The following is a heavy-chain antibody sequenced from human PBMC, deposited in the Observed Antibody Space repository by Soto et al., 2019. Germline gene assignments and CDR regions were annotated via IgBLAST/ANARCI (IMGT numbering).Heavy chain of an antibody. Sequence: GESLKISCNGSGYSFTSYWISLVRQMPGKGLEWMGRIDPSDSYTNYSPSFQGHVTISADKSISTAYLQWSSLKASDTAMYYCAREAGGTRTMDVWGQGTTVTVSS. CDR1: GYSFTSYW. CDR2: IDPSDSYT. D-gene: IGHD2-8*01. J-gene: IGHJ6*02. V-gene: IGHV5-10-1*01. CDR3: AREAGGTRTMDV.